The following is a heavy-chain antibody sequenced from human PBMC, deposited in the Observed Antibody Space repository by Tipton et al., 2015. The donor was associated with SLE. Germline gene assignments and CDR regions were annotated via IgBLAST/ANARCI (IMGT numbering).Heavy chain of an antibody. CDR2: IYYSGST. V-gene: IGHV4-59*11. CDR3: ATLRRGSGGLS. D-gene: IGHD3/OR15-3a*01. Sequence: TLSLTCSVSGDSITSHYWSWSRQPPGKGLEWIGYIYYSGSTNYNPSLKSRVTISVDTSKNQFSLKVTSVTAADTAVYYCATLRRGSGGLSWGQGTLVTVSS. J-gene: IGHJ4*02. CDR1: GDSITSHY.